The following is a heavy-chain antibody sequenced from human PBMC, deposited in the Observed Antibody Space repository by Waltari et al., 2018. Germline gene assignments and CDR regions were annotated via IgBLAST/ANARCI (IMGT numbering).Heavy chain of an antibody. CDR2: ISNTGTRT. J-gene: IGHJ4*02. CDR3: TRGLVGAPG. D-gene: IGHD1-26*01. V-gene: IGHV3-48*03. Sequence: VQLVESGGDVLQPGGSLRLPCETSGFTFFNYEMTWVRQAPGKGLEWIAYISNTGTRTFYSDSVRGRFTISRDDAKNSVFLQMNDLGVDDSGLYYCTRGLVGAPGWGQGTLVTVSS. CDR1: GFTFFNYE.